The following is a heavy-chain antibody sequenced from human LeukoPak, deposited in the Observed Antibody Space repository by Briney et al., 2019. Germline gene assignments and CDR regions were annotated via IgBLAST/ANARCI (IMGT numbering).Heavy chain of an antibody. CDR1: GDSITSGNYY. Sequence: TLSLTFNVSGDSITSGNYYWTWNRERPEKGPEWIGHIHHSGSIYYSPSPRSRAIISVDASKNQFSLRLTSLTAADTAIYLCTGGNADRKIHYWGQGTLVTVSS. J-gene: IGHJ4*02. CDR2: IHHSGSI. D-gene: IGHD3-16*01. CDR3: TGGNADRKIHY. V-gene: IGHV4-31*03.